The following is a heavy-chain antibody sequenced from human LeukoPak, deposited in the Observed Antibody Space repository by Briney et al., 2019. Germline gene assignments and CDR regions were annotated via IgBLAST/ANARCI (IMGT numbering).Heavy chain of an antibody. CDR3: ARVRRRWLQPYYFDY. Sequence: SVKVSFKASGGTFSSYAISWVRQAPGQGLEWMGGIIPIFGTANYAQKFQGRVTITADESTSTAYMELSSLRSEDTAVYYCARVRRRWLQPYYFDYWGQGTLVTVSS. V-gene: IGHV1-69*13. CDR1: GGTFSSYA. J-gene: IGHJ4*02. D-gene: IGHD5-24*01. CDR2: IIPIFGTA.